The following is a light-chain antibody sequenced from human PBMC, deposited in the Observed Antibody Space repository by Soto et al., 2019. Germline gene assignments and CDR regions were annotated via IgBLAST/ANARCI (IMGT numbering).Light chain of an antibody. CDR1: QDISNH. CDR2: DAS. Sequence: DIQLTQSPSSLSASVGDRVTITCQASQDISNHLNWYQQKPGKAPNLLIYDASDLETGVPSRFRGGGSGTFFSFTINSLKPEDIATYYCQNHDCVPLFGPGTKVEIK. J-gene: IGKJ3*01. V-gene: IGKV1-33*01. CDR3: QNHDCVPL.